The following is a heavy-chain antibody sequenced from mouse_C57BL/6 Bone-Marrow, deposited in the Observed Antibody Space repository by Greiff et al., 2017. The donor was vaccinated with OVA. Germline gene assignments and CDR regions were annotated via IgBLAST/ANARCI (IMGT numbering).Heavy chain of an antibody. CDR1: GFSLTSYG. V-gene: IGHV2-2*01. D-gene: IGHD4-1*01. CDR2: IWSGGST. J-gene: IGHJ4*01. Sequence: QVQLKESGPGLVQPSQSLSITCTVSGFSLTSYGVHWVRQSPGKGLEWLGVIWSGGSTDYHAAFISRLSISKDNSKSQVFFKMNSLQADDTAIYYCARKDWDGVPLDYWGQGTSVTVSS. CDR3: ARKDWDGVPLDY.